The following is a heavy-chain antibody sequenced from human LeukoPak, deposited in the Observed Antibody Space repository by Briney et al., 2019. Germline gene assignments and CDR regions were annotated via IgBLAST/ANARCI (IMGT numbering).Heavy chain of an antibody. D-gene: IGHD2-15*01. CDR3: AREDGGDTFDI. V-gene: IGHV3-48*03. CDR1: GFTFSSYE. J-gene: IGHJ3*02. Sequence: PGGSLRLSCAASGFTFSSYEMNWVRQAPGKGLEWVSYTSASASSIYYADSVKGRFTISRDNAKNSLYLQMNSLRAEDTAVYYCAREDGGDTFDIWGQGTTVTVSS. CDR2: TSASASSI.